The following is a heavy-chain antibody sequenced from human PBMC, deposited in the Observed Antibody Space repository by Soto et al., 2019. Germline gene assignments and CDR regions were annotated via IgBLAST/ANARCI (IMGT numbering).Heavy chain of an antibody. CDR3: ARGLRLATPPLGY. D-gene: IGHD5-12*01. CDR1: GGSFSGYY. J-gene: IGHJ4*02. Sequence: SETLSLTCAVYGGSFSGYYWSWIRQPPGKGLEWIGEINHSGSTNYNPSLKSRVTISVDTSKNQFSLKLSSVTAADTAVYYCARGLRLATPPLGYWGQGTLVTVSS. CDR2: INHSGST. V-gene: IGHV4-34*01.